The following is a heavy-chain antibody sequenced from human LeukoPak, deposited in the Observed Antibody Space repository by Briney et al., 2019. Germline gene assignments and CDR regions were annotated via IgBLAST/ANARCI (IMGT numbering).Heavy chain of an antibody. CDR3: GKDPNGDYIGAFDF. D-gene: IGHD4-17*01. CDR2: ISGGGGNI. CDR1: GFTFSNYA. J-gene: IGHJ3*01. Sequence: PGGSLRLSCAVSGFTFSNYAMTWIRQAPEKGLEWVSSISGGGGNIKYADSAKGRFTISRGNSKNTLYLQMDSLRVEDTAVYYCGKDPNGDYIGAFDFWGQGTTVTVSS. V-gene: IGHV3-23*01.